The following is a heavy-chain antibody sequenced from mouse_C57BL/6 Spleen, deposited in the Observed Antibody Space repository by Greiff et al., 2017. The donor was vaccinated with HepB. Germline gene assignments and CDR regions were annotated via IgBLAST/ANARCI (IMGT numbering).Heavy chain of an antibody. D-gene: IGHD1-1*01. CDR3: AGHYYGSSEDIYCYAIDY. CDR1: GFTFSSYG. Sequence: EVQLVESGGDLVKPGGSLKLSCAASGFTFSSYGMSWVRQTPDKRLEWVATISSGGSYTYYPDSVKGRFNISRDNAKNTMYLQMSSLKSEDTAMYDGAGHYYGSSEDIYCYAIDYWGQGTSVTVSS. CDR2: ISSGGSYT. V-gene: IGHV5-6*01. J-gene: IGHJ4*01.